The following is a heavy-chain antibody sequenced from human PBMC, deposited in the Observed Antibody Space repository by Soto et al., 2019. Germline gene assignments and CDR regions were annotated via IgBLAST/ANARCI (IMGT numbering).Heavy chain of an antibody. CDR2: IYYSGST. V-gene: IGHV4-39*01. Sequence: QLQLQESGPGLVKPSETLSLTCTVSGGSISSSSYYWGWIRQPPGKGLEWIGSIYYSGSTYYNPSLKSRVTISVDTSKNQFSLKLSSVTAADTAVYYCARRPVRYCISTSCYVYRGWFDPWGQGTLVTVSS. CDR1: GGSISSSSYY. D-gene: IGHD2-2*01. J-gene: IGHJ5*02. CDR3: ARRPVRYCISTSCYVYRGWFDP.